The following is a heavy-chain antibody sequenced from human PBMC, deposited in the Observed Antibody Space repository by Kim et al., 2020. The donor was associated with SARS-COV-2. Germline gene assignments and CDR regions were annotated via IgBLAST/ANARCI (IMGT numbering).Heavy chain of an antibody. CDR3: AKDRPGSGSYYGWLDY. CDR1: GFTFSSFG. CDR2: VSYDGTHQ. J-gene: IGHJ4*02. V-gene: IGHV3-30*18. Sequence: GGSLRLSCAASGFTFSSFGMRWVHQAPGKGLEWVAVVSYDGTHQYYSDSLKGRFIISRDNSKDTLYLQMNSLRADDTAVYYCAKDRPGSGSYYGWLDYWGPGTLVTVSS. D-gene: IGHD3-10*01.